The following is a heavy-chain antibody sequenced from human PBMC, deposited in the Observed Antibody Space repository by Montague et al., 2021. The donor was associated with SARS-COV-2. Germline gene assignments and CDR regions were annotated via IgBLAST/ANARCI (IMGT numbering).Heavy chain of an antibody. CDR2: IRTTGHT. J-gene: IGHJ4*02. V-gene: IGHV4-61*02. CDR1: GASISTGIYY. CDR3: ARFGSGTLEFDL. Sequence: TLSLTCTVSGASISTGIYYWSWIRQPAGKGLEWIGRIRTTGHTDYNSSLESRVFMSVDTSTNQFSLNLTSVTAADTAVYFCARFGSGTLEFDLWGQGTLVTVSS. D-gene: IGHD1-26*01.